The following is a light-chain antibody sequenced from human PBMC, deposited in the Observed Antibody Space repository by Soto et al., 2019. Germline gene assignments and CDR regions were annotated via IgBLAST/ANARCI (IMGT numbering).Light chain of an antibody. CDR1: QSISTH. J-gene: IGKJ4*01. Sequence: EIQMTQSPSSLFASVGDRVTITFRASQSISTHLNWYQQKPGKAPNLLIYAASSLQSGVPSRFSGSGSGTDFTLTISSLQPEDFATYFCQQSYITPAGFGGGTKVDIK. V-gene: IGKV1-39*01. CDR3: QQSYITPAG. CDR2: AAS.